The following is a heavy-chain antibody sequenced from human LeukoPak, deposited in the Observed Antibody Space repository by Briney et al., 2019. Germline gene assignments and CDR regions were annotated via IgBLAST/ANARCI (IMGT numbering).Heavy chain of an antibody. CDR2: ISYHGSNK. J-gene: IGHJ4*02. V-gene: IGHV3-30*18. Sequence: GGSLRLSCAASGFTFSSYGMHWVRQAPGKGLEWVAVISYHGSNKYYADSVKGRFTISRDNAKNSLYLQMNSLRAEDTALYYCAKAPEYYDFWSGYYMSLVTPLDYWGQGTLVTVSS. CDR3: AKAPEYYDFWSGYYMSLVTPLDY. D-gene: IGHD3-3*01. CDR1: GFTFSSYG.